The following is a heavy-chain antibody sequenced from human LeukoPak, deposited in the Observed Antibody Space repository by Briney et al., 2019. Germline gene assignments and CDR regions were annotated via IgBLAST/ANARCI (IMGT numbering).Heavy chain of an antibody. CDR3: AKGVSWLRTANNWFDP. CDR2: IWYDGSNK. Sequence: GGSLRLSCAASGFTFSSYGMHWVRQAPGKGLEWVAVIWYDGSNKYYADSVKGRFTISRDNSKNTLYLQMNSLRAEDTAVYYCAKGVSWLRTANNWFDPWGQGTLVTVSS. V-gene: IGHV3-30*02. CDR1: GFTFSSYG. D-gene: IGHD5-12*01. J-gene: IGHJ5*02.